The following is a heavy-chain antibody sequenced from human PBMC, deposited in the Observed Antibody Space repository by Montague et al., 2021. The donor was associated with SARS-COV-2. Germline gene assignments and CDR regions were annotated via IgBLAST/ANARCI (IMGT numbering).Heavy chain of an antibody. D-gene: IGHD3-10*01. CDR1: GDSVSSNSAA. Sequence: CAISGDSVSSNSAAWNWIRQSPSRGLEWLGRTYYRFKWYNDYAVSVKSRITINPDTSKNQFSLQLNSVTPEDTAVYYCARDGGINSRPRPHTFHYWGQGTLVTVSS. CDR3: ARDGGINSRPRPHTFHY. V-gene: IGHV6-1*01. CDR2: TYYRFKWYN. J-gene: IGHJ4*02.